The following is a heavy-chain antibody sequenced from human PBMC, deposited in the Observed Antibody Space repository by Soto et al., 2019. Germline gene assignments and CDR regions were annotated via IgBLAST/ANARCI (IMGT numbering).Heavy chain of an antibody. V-gene: IGHV3-30-3*01. J-gene: IGHJ4*02. CDR2: ISYDGINK. Sequence: GGSLRLSCAASGFTFSSHAMHWVRQAPGKGLEWVAVISYDGINKYYAGSVKGRFTISRDNSKNTLFLQMNSLRAEDAGVYYCASSGYWGQGTLVTVSS. CDR3: ASSGY. CDR1: GFTFSSHA.